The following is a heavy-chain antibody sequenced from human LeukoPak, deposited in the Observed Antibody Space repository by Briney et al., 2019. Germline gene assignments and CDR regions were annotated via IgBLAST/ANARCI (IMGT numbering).Heavy chain of an antibody. V-gene: IGHV4-30-2*01. D-gene: IGHD1-26*01. CDR3: AREGGSYPADNAFDI. CDR2: IYHSGST. CDR1: GGSISSGGYY. J-gene: IGHJ3*02. Sequence: SETLSLTCTVSGGSISSGGYYWSWIRQPPGKGLEWIGYIYHSGSTYYNPSLKSRVTISVDRSKNQFSLKLSSVTAADTAVYYCAREGGSYPADNAFDIWGQGTMVTVSS.